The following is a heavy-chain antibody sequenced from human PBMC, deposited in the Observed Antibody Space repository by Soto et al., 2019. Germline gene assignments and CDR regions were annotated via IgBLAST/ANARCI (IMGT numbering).Heavy chain of an antibody. D-gene: IGHD2-15*01. Sequence: GGSLRLSCTASGFTFGDYAMSWFRQAPGKGLEWVGFIRSKAYGGTTEYAASVKGRFTTSRDDSKSIAYLQMNSLKTEDTAVYYCTRGDIGLFYGMDVWGQGTTVTVSS. CDR3: TRGDIGLFYGMDV. CDR1: GFTFGDYA. V-gene: IGHV3-49*03. J-gene: IGHJ6*02. CDR2: IRSKAYGGTT.